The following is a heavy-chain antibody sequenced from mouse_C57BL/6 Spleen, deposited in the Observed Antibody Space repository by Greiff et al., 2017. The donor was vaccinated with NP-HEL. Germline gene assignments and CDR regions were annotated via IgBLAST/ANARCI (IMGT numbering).Heavy chain of an antibody. D-gene: IGHD1-1*01. CDR3: AREGDYYGSSYGFAY. CDR1: GYTFTDYY. J-gene: IGHJ3*01. Sequence: QVQLQQPGAELVRPGASVKLSCKASGYTFTDYYINWVKQRPGQGLEWIARIYPGSGNTYYNEKFKGKATLTAEKSSSTAYMQLSSLTSEDSAVYFCAREGDYYGSSYGFAYWGQGTLVTVSA. V-gene: IGHV1-76*01. CDR2: IYPGSGNT.